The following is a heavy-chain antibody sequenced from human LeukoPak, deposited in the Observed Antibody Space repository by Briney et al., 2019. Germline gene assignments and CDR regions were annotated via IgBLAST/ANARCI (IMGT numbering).Heavy chain of an antibody. D-gene: IGHD2-2*01. CDR3: ARDQLYCSSSSCRNLGWFDP. CDR1: GGSFSGYY. CDR2: INHSGST. J-gene: IGHJ5*02. V-gene: IGHV4-34*01. Sequence: PSETLSLTCAVYGGSFSGYYWSWIRQPPGKGLEWIGEINHSGSTNYNPSLRSRVTISIDTSKNQFSLRLISVTAADTAVYHCARDQLYCSSSSCRNLGWFDPWGQGTLVTVSS.